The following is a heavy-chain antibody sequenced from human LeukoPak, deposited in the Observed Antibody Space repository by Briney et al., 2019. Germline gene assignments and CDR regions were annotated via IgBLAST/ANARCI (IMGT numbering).Heavy chain of an antibody. CDR2: MNPYSGDR. D-gene: IGHD4-17*01. Sequence: ASVNVSCKTSGYTFTTYHINWVRQAPEQGLEWLGWMNPYSGDRGYAQKFQGRLSITSDTSISTAYMELSSLRSDDTAVYFCARTTSLTASGYDYWGQGTLVTVSS. V-gene: IGHV1-8*03. J-gene: IGHJ4*02. CDR3: ARTTSLTASGYDY. CDR1: GYTFTTYH.